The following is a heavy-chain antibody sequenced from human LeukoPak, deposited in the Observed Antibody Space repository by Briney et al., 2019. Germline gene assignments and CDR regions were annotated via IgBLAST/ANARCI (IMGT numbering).Heavy chain of an antibody. D-gene: IGHD2-2*01. CDR1: GGSFTGYY. CDR3: ARGRRRYCSSTSCYPGGF. CDR2: INHSGST. Sequence: PSETLSLTCAVYGGSFTGYYWSWIRQPPGKGLEWIGEINHSGSTNYNPSLKSRVTISVDTSKKQISLTLSSVTAADTAVYYCARGRRRYCSSTSCYPGGFWGQGTLVTVSS. V-gene: IGHV4-34*01. J-gene: IGHJ4*02.